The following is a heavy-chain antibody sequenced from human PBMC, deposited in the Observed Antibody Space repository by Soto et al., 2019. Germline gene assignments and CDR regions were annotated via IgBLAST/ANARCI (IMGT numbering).Heavy chain of an antibody. J-gene: IGHJ4*02. CDR1: GFTFSSYG. V-gene: IGHV3-30*18. CDR3: AKVGGYYDSSGYYYRDY. D-gene: IGHD3-22*01. CDR2: ISYDGSNK. Sequence: GGSMRLSCAASGFTFSSYGMHWVRQAPGKELEWVSVISYDGSNKYYADSVKGRFTISRDNSKNTLYLQMNSLRAEDTAVYYCAKVGGYYDSSGYYYRDYWAREPWSPSPQ.